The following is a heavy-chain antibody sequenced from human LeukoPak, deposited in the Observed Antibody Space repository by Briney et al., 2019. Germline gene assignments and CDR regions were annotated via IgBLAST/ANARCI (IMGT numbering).Heavy chain of an antibody. CDR2: ISSSASTI. CDR3: ASDTNWNFSRLIYYYSGMDV. CDR1: GFTFSDYY. D-gene: IGHD1-7*01. Sequence: GGSLRLSCAASGFTFSDYYMSWIRQAPGKGLEWVSYISSSASTIYYADSVKGRFTISRDNAKNSLYLQMNSLRAEDTAVYYCASDTNWNFSRLIYYYSGMDVWGQGTTVTVSS. J-gene: IGHJ6*02. V-gene: IGHV3-11*01.